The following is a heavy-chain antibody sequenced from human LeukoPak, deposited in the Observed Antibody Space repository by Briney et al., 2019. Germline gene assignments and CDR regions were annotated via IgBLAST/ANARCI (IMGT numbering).Heavy chain of an antibody. CDR1: GGSFSGYY. CDR2: INHSGST. D-gene: IGHD3-10*01. J-gene: IGHJ4*02. V-gene: IGHV4-34*01. CDR3: ARVKGYYGSGSYSLDY. Sequence: SETLSLTCAVYGGSFSGYYWSWIRQPPGKGLEWIGEINHSGSTNYNPSLKSRVTISVDTSKNQFSLKLSSVTAADTAVYYCARVKGYYGSGSYSLDYWGQGSLVTVSS.